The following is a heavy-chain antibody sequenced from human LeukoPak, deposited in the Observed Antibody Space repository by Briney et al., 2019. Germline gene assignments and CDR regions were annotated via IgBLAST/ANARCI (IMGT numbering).Heavy chain of an antibody. CDR3: ASGGSWNWFDP. J-gene: IGHJ5*02. CDR1: GFTFSSYW. CDR2: IKQDGSEK. D-gene: IGHD1-26*01. Sequence: GRSLRLSCAASGFTFSSYWMSWVRQAPGKGLERVANIKQDGSEKYYVDSVKGRFTISRDNAKNSLYLQMNSLRAEDTAVYYCASGGSWNWFDPWGQGTLVTVSS. V-gene: IGHV3-7*03.